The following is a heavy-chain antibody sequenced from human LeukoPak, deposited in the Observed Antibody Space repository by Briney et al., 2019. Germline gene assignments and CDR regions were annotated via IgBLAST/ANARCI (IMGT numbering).Heavy chain of an antibody. Sequence: SVKVSCKASGGTFSSYAISWVRQAPGQGLEWMGGIIPIFGTANYAQKFQGRVTITADESTSTAYMELSSLRSEDTAVYYCARVGSNIVLGVFIGVNWFDPWGEGTLVTVSS. V-gene: IGHV1-69*01. CDR2: IIPIFGTA. CDR3: ARVGSNIVLGVFIGVNWFDP. CDR1: GGTFSSYA. J-gene: IGHJ5*02. D-gene: IGHD3-10*01.